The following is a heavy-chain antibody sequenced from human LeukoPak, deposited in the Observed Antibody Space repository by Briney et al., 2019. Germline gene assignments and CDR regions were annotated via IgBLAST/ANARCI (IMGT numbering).Heavy chain of an antibody. J-gene: IGHJ3*02. CDR1: GGSISSSSYY. CDR3: ARFSVVPAAIDDAFDI. D-gene: IGHD2-2*01. V-gene: IGHV4-39*07. CDR2: IYYSGST. Sequence: PSETLSLTCTVSGGSISSSSYYWGWIRQPPGKGLEWIGSIYYSGSTYYNPSLKSRVAISVDTYKNQFSLKLSSMTAADTAVYYCARFSVVPAAIDDAFDIWGQGTMVTVSS.